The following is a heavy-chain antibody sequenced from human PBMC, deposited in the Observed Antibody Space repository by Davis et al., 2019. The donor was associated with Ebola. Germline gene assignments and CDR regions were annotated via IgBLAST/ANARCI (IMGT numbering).Heavy chain of an antibody. Sequence: ETLSLTCTVSGGSISSGGYYWSWVRQAPGKGLEWVSVIYSGGSTYYADSVKGRFTISRDNSKNTLYLQMNSLRAEDTAVYYCAKLNTVTTWPVVGYWGQGTLVTVSS. J-gene: IGHJ4*02. CDR3: AKLNTVTTWPVVGY. D-gene: IGHD4-11*01. CDR2: IYSGGST. CDR1: GGSISSGGYY. V-gene: IGHV3-66*04.